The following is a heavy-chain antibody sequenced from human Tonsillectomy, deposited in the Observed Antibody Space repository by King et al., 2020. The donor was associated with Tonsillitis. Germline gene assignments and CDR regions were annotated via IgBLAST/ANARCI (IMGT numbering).Heavy chain of an antibody. D-gene: IGHD7-27*01. CDR1: GYTFTGYD. Sequence: QLVQSGAEVKKPGASVKVSCQASGYTFTGYDINWVRQATGQGLEWMGWMNPDSGNTGYAQNFQGRVTMTRNTSINTAYMELSNLYSGDTAVYYCARSLNGARARHDYWGQGTLVTVSS. J-gene: IGHJ4*02. V-gene: IGHV1-8*01. CDR2: MNPDSGNT. CDR3: ARSLNGARARHDY.